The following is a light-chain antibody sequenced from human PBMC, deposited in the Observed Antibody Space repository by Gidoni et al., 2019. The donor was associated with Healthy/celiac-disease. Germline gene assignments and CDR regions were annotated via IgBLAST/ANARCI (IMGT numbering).Light chain of an antibody. V-gene: IGKV3-11*01. CDR2: DAS. CDR3: QQRSNSWT. J-gene: IGKJ1*01. CDR1: QSVSSY. Sequence: EIVLPHSPATLSLSPGQRAPLSCRTSQSVSSYLAWYQQKPAQAPRLLIYDASNRTTGIPARFSGSGSGTDFTLTISSLEPEDFAVYYCQQRSNSWTFGQGTKVEIK.